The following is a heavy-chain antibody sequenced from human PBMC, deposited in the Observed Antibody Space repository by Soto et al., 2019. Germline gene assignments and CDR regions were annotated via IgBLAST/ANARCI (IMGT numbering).Heavy chain of an antibody. Sequence: GGSLRLSCAASGFTFSDYYMSWIRQAPGKGLEWVSYISSSGSTIYYADSVKGRFTISRDNAKNSLYLQMNSLRAEDTAVYYCARAPGDCSSTNCYYYYGMDVWGQGTTVTVSS. V-gene: IGHV3-11*01. J-gene: IGHJ6*02. CDR3: ARAPGDCSSTNCYYYYGMDV. D-gene: IGHD2-2*01. CDR2: ISSSGSTI. CDR1: GFTFSDYY.